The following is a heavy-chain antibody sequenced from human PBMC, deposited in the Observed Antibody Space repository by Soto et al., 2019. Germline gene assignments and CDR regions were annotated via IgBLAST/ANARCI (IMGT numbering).Heavy chain of an antibody. CDR2: IIPIFGTA. CDR1: GGTFSSYA. J-gene: IGHJ4*02. D-gene: IGHD3-22*01. V-gene: IGHV1-69*01. CDR3: ARGSYYYDSSGSFFDY. Sequence: QVQLVQSGAEVKKPGSSVKVSCKASGGTFSSYAISWVRQAPGQGLEWMGGIIPIFGTANYAQKFQGRVTITADESTSTAYMALSSLRSEDTAVYYCARGSYYYDSSGSFFDYWGQGTLVTVSS.